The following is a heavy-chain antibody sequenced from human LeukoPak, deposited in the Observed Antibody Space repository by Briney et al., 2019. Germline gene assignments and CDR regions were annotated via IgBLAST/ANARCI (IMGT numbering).Heavy chain of an antibody. CDR1: GGSISSYY. Sequence: SETLSLTCTVSGGSISSYYWSWIRQPPGKGLKWIGYIYYSGSTNYNPSLKSRVTISVDTPKNQFSLKLSSMTAADTAVYYCARVQSVRFLEWLPPRFDPWGQGTLVTVSS. D-gene: IGHD3-3*01. J-gene: IGHJ5*02. V-gene: IGHV4-59*01. CDR2: IYYSGST. CDR3: ARVQSVRFLEWLPPRFDP.